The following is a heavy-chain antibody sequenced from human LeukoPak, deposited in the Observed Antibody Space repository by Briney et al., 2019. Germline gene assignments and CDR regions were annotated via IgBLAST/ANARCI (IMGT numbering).Heavy chain of an antibody. J-gene: IGHJ4*02. D-gene: IGHD5-18*01. CDR2: IKQDGSEK. V-gene: IGHV3-7*01. CDR1: GFNFSSHW. CDR3: ARGGYSYGPYYFDY. Sequence: GGSLTLSCAASGFNFSSHWMSWLPPAPGKGLEGWANIKQDGSEKYYVDFVKGRFTISRDNAKNSLYLQMNSVRGEDTAVYYCARGGYSYGPYYFDYWGQGTLVTVSS.